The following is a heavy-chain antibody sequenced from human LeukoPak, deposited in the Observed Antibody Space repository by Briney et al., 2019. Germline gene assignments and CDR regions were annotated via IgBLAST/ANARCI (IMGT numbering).Heavy chain of an antibody. CDR2: IYHSGST. V-gene: IGHV4-38-2*02. Sequence: SETLSLTCAVSGSSISSGNYWGWIRQPPGKGLEWIGSIYHSGSTYYNPSLKSRVTISVDTSKNQFSLKLSSVTAADTAVYYCARDRVDWEGYWGQGTLVTVSS. J-gene: IGHJ4*02. CDR3: ARDRVDWEGY. D-gene: IGHD3/OR15-3a*01. CDR1: GSSISSGNY.